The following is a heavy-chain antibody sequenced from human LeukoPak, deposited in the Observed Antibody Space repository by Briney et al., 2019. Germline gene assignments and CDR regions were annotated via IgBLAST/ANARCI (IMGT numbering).Heavy chain of an antibody. V-gene: IGHV4-4*07. Sequence: PSETLSLTCSVSGGSISSYHWSWIRQPAGKGLEWIGRLYASGSTIYNPSLKSRVTISVDRSKNQFSLNVTSVTAADTAVYYCARDVFSYYDNSGYFDYSGQGILVTVSS. D-gene: IGHD3-22*01. J-gene: IGHJ4*02. CDR3: ARDVFSYYDNSGYFDY. CDR1: GGSISSYH. CDR2: LYASGST.